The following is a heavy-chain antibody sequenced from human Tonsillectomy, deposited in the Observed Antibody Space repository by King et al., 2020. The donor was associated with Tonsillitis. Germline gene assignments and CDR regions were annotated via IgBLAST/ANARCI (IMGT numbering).Heavy chain of an antibody. Sequence: VQLVESGGGLVQPGGSLRLSCAASGFTFTSYWMSWVRQTPEKGLEWVANINQDGTGKYYVESVKGRFTISSENARNSVYLQMNSLRAEDTAVYYCARDRSRGDSWGFFDYWGRGSLVTVSS. J-gene: IGHJ4*02. CDR2: INQDGTGK. D-gene: IGHD2-15*01. CDR1: GFTFTSYW. CDR3: ARDRSRGDSWGFFDY. V-gene: IGHV3-7*03.